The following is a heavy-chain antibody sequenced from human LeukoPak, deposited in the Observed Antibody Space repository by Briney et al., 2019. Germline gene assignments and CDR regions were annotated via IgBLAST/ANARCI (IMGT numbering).Heavy chain of an antibody. V-gene: IGHV3-7*03. CDR1: GGSISSGGYS. CDR3: AMSGGY. Sequence: ETLSLTCAVSGGSISSGGYSWSWVRQAPGKGLEWVANIKQDGSDKYYVDSVKGRFTISRDNAKNSLYLEMNGLRVEDTAVYYCAMSGGYWGQGTLVTVSS. CDR2: IKQDGSDK. J-gene: IGHJ4*02.